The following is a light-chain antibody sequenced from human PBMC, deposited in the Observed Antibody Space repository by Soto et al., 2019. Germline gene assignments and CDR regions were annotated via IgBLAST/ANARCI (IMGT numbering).Light chain of an antibody. CDR1: QSVSSSY. Sequence: EIGLTQSAGAVSLSQGERATLSCRASQSVSSSYLAWYQQKPGQAPRLLIYGASSRATGIPDRFSGSGSGTDFTLTISRLEPEDFAVYYCQQYGSSPKITFGQGTRLEI. J-gene: IGKJ5*01. CDR2: GAS. V-gene: IGKV3-20*01. CDR3: QQYGSSPKIT.